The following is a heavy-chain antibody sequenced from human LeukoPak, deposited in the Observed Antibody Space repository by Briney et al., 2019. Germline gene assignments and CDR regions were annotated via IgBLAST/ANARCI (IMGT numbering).Heavy chain of an antibody. CDR3: ARRQGGPTDNYHYYYMDV. CDR2: IYPGDSDT. Sequence: PGESLKISCKGSGYSFTSYWIGWVRQMPGKGLEWMGIIYPGDSDTRYSPSFQGQVTISADKSISTAYLQWSSLKASDTAMYYCARRQGGPTDNYHYYYMDVWGKGTTVTVSS. D-gene: IGHD3-16*01. V-gene: IGHV5-51*01. CDR1: GYSFTSYW. J-gene: IGHJ6*03.